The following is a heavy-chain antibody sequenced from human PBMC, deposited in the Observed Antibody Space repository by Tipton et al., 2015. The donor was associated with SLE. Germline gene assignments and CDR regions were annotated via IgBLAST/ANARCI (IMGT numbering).Heavy chain of an antibody. CDR2: IYYSGST. Sequence: TLSLTCAVYGGSFSGYYWSWIRQPPGKGLEWIGSIYYSGSTYYNPSLKSRVTISVDTSKNQFSLKLSSVTAADTAVYYCARRDPGLELTAWGQGTLVTVSS. CDR1: GGSFSGYY. J-gene: IGHJ4*02. CDR3: ARRDPGLELTA. V-gene: IGHV4-34*01. D-gene: IGHD1-7*01.